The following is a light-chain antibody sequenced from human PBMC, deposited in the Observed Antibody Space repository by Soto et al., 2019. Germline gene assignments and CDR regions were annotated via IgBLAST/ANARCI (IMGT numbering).Light chain of an antibody. CDR2: GAS. CDR1: ENIYTN. J-gene: IGKJ1*01. V-gene: IGKV3-15*01. Sequence: EIVMTQSPATLSVSPGERATLSFRASENIYTNLAWYQQKPGQAPRLLFYGASTRATGLPARFSGTGSGTDFTLTISSLEPEDFAVYYCQQRSNWWTFGQGTKVDI. CDR3: QQRSNWWT.